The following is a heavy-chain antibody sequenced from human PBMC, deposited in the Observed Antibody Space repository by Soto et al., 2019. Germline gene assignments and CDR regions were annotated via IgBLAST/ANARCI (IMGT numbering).Heavy chain of an antibody. Sequence: QVQLQQWGAGLLKPSETLSLTCAVYGGSFSGYYWSWIRQPPGKGLEWIGEINHSGSTNYNPSLKSRVTISVDTSKNQFSLKLSSVTAAGTAVYYCARGLVGSGWYAGDYFDYWGQGTLVTVSS. CDR1: GGSFSGYY. CDR3: ARGLVGSGWYAGDYFDY. D-gene: IGHD6-19*01. CDR2: INHSGST. V-gene: IGHV4-34*01. J-gene: IGHJ4*02.